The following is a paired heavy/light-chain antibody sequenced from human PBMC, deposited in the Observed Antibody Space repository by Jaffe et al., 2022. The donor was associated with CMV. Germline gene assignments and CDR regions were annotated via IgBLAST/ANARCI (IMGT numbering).Light chain of an antibody. V-gene: IGKV4-1*01. J-gene: IGKJ1*01. Sequence: DIVMTQSPDSLAVSLGERATIKCKSSQTLFYRSTNKNYLAWYQHKPGQPPKLLIYWASTRESGVPDRFTGSGSETDFTLTISSLQAEDVAIYYCLQYYTAPHDMTFGPGTKVEIK. CDR2: WAS. CDR1: QTLFYRSTNKNY. CDR3: LQYYTAPHDMT.
Heavy chain of an antibody. CDR2: IDWDGDK. J-gene: IGHJ4*02. Sequence: QVTLRESGPALVRPTQTLTLTCSFSGFSLDTEGMCVSWVRQPPGKALEWLARIDWDGDKYYSPSLKTRLTISKDTSKNQVVLTLTNVDPVDAATYYCARTRRRDTSGYFFDYWGQGTLVAVSS. D-gene: IGHD3-22*01. CDR3: ARTRRRDTSGYFFDY. V-gene: IGHV2-70*15. CDR1: GFSLDTEGMC.